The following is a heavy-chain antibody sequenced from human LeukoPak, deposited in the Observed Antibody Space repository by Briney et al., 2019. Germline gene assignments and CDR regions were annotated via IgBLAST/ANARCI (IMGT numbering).Heavy chain of an antibody. D-gene: IGHD6-6*01. CDR3: ARTYSSSSRAAFDP. CDR2: INHSGST. CDR1: GGSFSGYY. J-gene: IGHJ5*02. V-gene: IGHV4-34*01. Sequence: PSETLSLTCAVYGGSFSGYYWSWIRQPPGKGLEWIGEINHSGSTNYSPSLKSRVTISVDTSKNQFSLKLSSVTAADTVVYYCARTYSSSSRAAFDPWGQGTLVTVSS.